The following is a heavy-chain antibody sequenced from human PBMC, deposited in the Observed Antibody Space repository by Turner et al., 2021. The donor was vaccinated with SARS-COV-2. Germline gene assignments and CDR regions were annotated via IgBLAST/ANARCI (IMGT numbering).Heavy chain of an antibody. J-gene: IGHJ5*01. Sequence: EVQLLESRGSLVQPGGSLRLSCAASGFTFSSYAMSWVRQAPGKGLEWVSAISGSGGNTYYADSVKGRFNISRDNSKNTLYVQMNSLRAEDTAVYYCAKDGYDGIYCSGGSCYSGWFDSWGQGTLVTVSS. V-gene: IGHV3-23*01. D-gene: IGHD2-15*01. CDR3: AKDGYDGIYCSGGSCYSGWFDS. CDR1: GFTFSSYA. CDR2: ISGSGGNT.